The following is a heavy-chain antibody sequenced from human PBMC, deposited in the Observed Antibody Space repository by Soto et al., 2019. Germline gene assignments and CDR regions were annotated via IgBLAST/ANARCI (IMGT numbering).Heavy chain of an antibody. D-gene: IGHD6-25*01. CDR1: EFTFSSYA. CDR3: AKATQRTAAAGSFDY. J-gene: IGHJ4*02. CDR2: ISGSGDST. Sequence: GGSLRLSCAASEFTFSSYAMNWVRQAPGKGPEWVSVISGSGDSTYYADSVKGRFTISRDNFKNTLYLQMNSLRDEDTAVYYCAKATQRTAAAGSFDYWGQAPQVTVSS. V-gene: IGHV3-23*01.